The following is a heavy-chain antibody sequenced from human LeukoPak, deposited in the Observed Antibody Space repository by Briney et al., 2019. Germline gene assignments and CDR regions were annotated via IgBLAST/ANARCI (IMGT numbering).Heavy chain of an antibody. CDR1: GGTFSSYA. CDR2: VIPIFGAA. D-gene: IGHD3-3*01. CDR3: ASVLYYAFWSGYYTLDY. V-gene: IGHV1-69*13. Sequence: ASVKVSCKASGGTFSSYAISWVRQAPGQGLEWMGEVIPIFGAANYAQKLQGRDTTTADESTSTAYMELSSLRSEDTAVYYCASVLYYAFWSGYYTLDYWGQGTLVTVSS. J-gene: IGHJ4*02.